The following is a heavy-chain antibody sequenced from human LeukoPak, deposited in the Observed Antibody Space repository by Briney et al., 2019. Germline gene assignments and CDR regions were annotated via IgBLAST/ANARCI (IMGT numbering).Heavy chain of an antibody. D-gene: IGHD5-18*01. J-gene: IGHJ4*02. CDR3: ARQEDTAMVYFDY. CDR1: GGSFSGYY. V-gene: IGHV4-34*01. CDR2: INHSGST. Sequence: SETLSLTCAVYGGSFSGYYWSWIRQPPGKGLEWIGEINHSGSTNYNPSLKSRVTMSVDTSKNQFSLKLSSVTAADTAVYYCARQEDTAMVYFDYWGQGTLVTVSS.